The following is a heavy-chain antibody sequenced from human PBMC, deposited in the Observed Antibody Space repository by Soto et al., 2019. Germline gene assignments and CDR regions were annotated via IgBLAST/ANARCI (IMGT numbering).Heavy chain of an antibody. CDR1: GYSFTSYW. V-gene: IGHV5-51*01. CDR3: ASGRHCSSTSCYSDYYGMDV. J-gene: IGHJ6*02. CDR2: IYPGDSDT. Sequence: LKISCKGSGYSFTSYWIGWVRQMPGKGLEWMGIIYPGDSDTRYSPSFQGQVTISADKSISTAYLQWSSLKASDTAMYYCASGRHCSSTSCYSDYYGMDVWGQGTTVTVSS. D-gene: IGHD2-2*01.